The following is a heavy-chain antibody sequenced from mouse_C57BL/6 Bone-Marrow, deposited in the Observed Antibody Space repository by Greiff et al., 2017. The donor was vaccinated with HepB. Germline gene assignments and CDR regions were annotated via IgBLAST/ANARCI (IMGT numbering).Heavy chain of an antibody. CDR3: ARTRVVAYYYAMDY. V-gene: IGHV1-64*01. J-gene: IGHJ4*01. CDR2: IHPNSGST. Sequence: QVQLQQPGAELVKPGASVKLSCKASGYTFTSYWMHWVKQRPGQGLEWIGMIHPNSGSTNYNVKFKSKATLTVDKSSSTAYMQLSSLTSEDSAVYYCARTRVVAYYYAMDYWGQGTSVTVSS. D-gene: IGHD1-1*01. CDR1: GYTFTSYW.